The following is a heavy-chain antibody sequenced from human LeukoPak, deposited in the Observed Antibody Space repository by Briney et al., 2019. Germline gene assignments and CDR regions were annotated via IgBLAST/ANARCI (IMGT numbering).Heavy chain of an antibody. D-gene: IGHD3-22*01. CDR3: TTGGMIVVVIETFDY. CDR1: GFTFSNAW. J-gene: IGHJ4*02. CDR2: IKSKTDGGTT. V-gene: IGHV3-15*01. Sequence: GGSLRLSCAASGFTFSNAWMSWVRQAPGKGLEWVGRIKSKTDGGTTDYAAPVKGRFTISRDDSKNTLYLQMNSLKTEDTAVYYCTTGGMIVVVIETFDYWGQGTLVTVSS.